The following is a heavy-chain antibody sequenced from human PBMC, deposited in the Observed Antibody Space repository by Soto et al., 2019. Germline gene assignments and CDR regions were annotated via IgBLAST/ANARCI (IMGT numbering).Heavy chain of an antibody. D-gene: IGHD3-10*01. Sequence: QVQLQESGPGLVKPSETLSLTCTVSGGSISSYYWSWIRQPPGKGLEWIGYIYYSGSTNYNPSLKSRVTISVDTSKNQFSLKLSSVTAADTAVYYCARDGYYYGSGHLNMDVWGKGTTVTVSS. CDR2: IYYSGST. CDR1: GGSISSYY. J-gene: IGHJ6*03. CDR3: ARDGYYYGSGHLNMDV. V-gene: IGHV4-59*01.